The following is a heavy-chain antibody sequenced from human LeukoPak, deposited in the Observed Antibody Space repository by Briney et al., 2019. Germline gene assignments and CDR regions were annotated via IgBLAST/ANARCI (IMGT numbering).Heavy chain of an antibody. CDR2: ISGSGGST. CDR3: ARPLLKFSSSPFDY. CDR1: GFTFSSYA. D-gene: IGHD6-13*01. J-gene: IGHJ4*02. V-gene: IGHV3-23*01. Sequence: GGSLRLSCAASGFTFSSYAMSWVRQAPGKGLEWVSAISGSGGSTYYADSVKGRFTISRDNSKNTLYLQMNSLRAEDTAVYYCARPLLKFSSSPFDYWGQGTLVTVSS.